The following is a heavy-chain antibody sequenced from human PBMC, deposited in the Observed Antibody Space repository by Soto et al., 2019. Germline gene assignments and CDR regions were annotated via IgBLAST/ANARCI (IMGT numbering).Heavy chain of an antibody. Sequence: QVQLVQSGAEVKKPGSSVKVSCKASGGTFSSYTISWVRQAPGQGLEWMGRIIPILGIANYAQKFQGRVTITADKSTSTAYMELSSLRSEDTAVYYCARNGYASEADYYGIDVWGQGTTVTVSS. V-gene: IGHV1-69*02. CDR2: IIPILGIA. J-gene: IGHJ6*02. CDR3: ARNGYASEADYYGIDV. CDR1: GGTFSSYT. D-gene: IGHD5-18*01.